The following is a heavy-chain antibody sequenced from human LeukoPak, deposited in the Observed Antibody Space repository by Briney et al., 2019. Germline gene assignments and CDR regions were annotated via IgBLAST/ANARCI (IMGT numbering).Heavy chain of an antibody. CDR2: IYYSGST. D-gene: IGHD3-9*01. J-gene: IGHJ6*02. CDR3: ARHVRNYDILTGYQYYYGMDV. V-gene: IGHV4-59*08. CDR1: GGSISSYY. Sequence: SETLFLTCTVSGGSISSYYWSWIRQPPGKGLEWIGYIYYSGSTNYNPSLKSRVTISVDTSKNQFSLKLSSVTAADTAVYYCARHVRNYDILTGYQYYYGMDVWGQGTTVTVSS.